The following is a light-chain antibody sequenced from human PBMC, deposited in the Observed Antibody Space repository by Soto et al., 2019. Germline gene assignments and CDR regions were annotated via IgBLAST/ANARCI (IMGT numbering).Light chain of an antibody. J-gene: IGLJ2*01. V-gene: IGLV2-8*01. CDR1: SSDVASNDY. CDR2: EVN. CDR3: SSYADSNNLV. Sequence: QSVLTQPPSTSGSPGQSVTISCTGSSSDVASNDYVSWYQQHPGKAPKLMIYEVNRRPSGVPDRFSGSKSGNTASLTVSGLQAEDEAVYHCSSYADSNNLVFGGGTKLTVL.